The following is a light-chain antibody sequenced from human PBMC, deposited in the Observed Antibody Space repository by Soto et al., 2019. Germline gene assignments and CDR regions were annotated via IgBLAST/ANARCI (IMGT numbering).Light chain of an antibody. V-gene: IGKV3-20*01. Sequence: EIVLTQSPGTLSLSPGERATLSCRASQSVSSSYLAWYQQKPGQAPRLLIYGASSSATGIPDRISGSGSGRAFTLTIRTLEAEDVAVYCYQQDGSSLLTFGGGTKVEIK. CDR3: QQDGSSLLT. CDR2: GAS. CDR1: QSVSSSY. J-gene: IGKJ4*01.